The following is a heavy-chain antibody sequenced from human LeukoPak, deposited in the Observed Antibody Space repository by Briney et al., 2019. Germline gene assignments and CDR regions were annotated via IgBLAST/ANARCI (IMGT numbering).Heavy chain of an antibody. D-gene: IGHD3-9*01. J-gene: IGHJ4*02. CDR2: IIPIFGTA. CDR1: GGTFSSYA. Sequence: SVKVSCKASGGTFSSYAISWVRQAPGQGLEWMGGIIPIFGTANYAQKFQGRVTITADESTSTAYMELSSLRSEDTAVYYCARSQRYFDWLPWDYWGQGTLVTVSS. CDR3: ARSQRYFDWLPWDY. V-gene: IGHV1-69*13.